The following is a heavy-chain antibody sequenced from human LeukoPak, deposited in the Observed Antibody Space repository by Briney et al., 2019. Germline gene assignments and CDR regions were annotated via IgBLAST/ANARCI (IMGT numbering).Heavy chain of an antibody. CDR1: GFTFSSIT. D-gene: IGHD4-11*01. J-gene: IGHJ3*02. CDR2: ISSTSNTI. V-gene: IGHV3-48*01. Sequence: GGSLRLSCVASGFTFSSITMTWVRQAPGKGLEWVSCISSTSNTIYYADSVKGRFTISRDNAKNSLYLQMNSLRAEDTAVYYCARVVTAVTTSSFDIWGQGTLVTVSS. CDR3: ARVVTAVTTSSFDI.